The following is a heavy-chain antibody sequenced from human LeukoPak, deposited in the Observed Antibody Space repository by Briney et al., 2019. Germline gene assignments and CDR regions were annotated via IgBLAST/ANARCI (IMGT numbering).Heavy chain of an antibody. J-gene: IGHJ4*02. V-gene: IGHV4-31*03. D-gene: IGHD2-2*01. CDR2: IYYSGST. CDR1: GGSISSGGYY. CDR3: ARECGSTSCYGREVDY. Sequence: NPSETLSLTCTVSGGSISSGGYYWSWIRQHPGKGLEWIGYIYYSGSTYYNPSLKSRVTISVDTSKNQFSLKLSSVTAADTAVYYCARECGSTSCYGREVDYWGQGTLVTVSS.